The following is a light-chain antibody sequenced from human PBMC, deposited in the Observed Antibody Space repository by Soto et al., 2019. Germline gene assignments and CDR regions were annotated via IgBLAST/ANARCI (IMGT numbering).Light chain of an antibody. CDR3: QQYNRYSEYT. CDR1: QSISSW. CDR2: KAS. J-gene: IGKJ2*01. V-gene: IGKV1-5*03. Sequence: DIQMTQSPSTLSASVGDRVTITCRASQSISSWLAWYQQKPGKAPKLLIYKASNLGSGVPSRFSGSGSGTEFTLTISSLQPDDFATYYCQQYNRYSEYTFGQGTKLEIK.